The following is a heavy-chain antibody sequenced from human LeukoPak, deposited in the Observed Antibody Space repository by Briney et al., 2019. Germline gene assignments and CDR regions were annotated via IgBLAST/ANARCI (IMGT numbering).Heavy chain of an antibody. Sequence: GGSLRLSCAGSGFTFGGYGMHWFRQTPGKGLEWVAVIAYDGSRAFYADSVKGRFTISRDNSKNTMSVQMDDLRAEDTAVYYCTRYNIVHFDYWGQGTLVTV. CDR3: TRYNIVHFDY. CDR1: GFTFGGYG. D-gene: IGHD1-14*01. CDR2: IAYDGSRA. J-gene: IGHJ4*02. V-gene: IGHV3-33*01.